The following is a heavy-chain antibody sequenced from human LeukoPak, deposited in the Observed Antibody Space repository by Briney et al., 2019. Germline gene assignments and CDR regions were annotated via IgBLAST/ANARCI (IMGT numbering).Heavy chain of an antibody. Sequence: SETLSLTCTVSGGSISSYYWSWIGQPPGKGLEWIGYIYYSGSTNYNPSLKSRVTISVDTSKNQFSLKLSSVTAADTAVYSCARAVHQERPPPLIGYYYMDVWGKGTTVTVSS. CDR2: IYYSGST. CDR3: ARAVHQERPPPLIGYYYMDV. J-gene: IGHJ6*03. V-gene: IGHV4-59*01. CDR1: GGSISSYY. D-gene: IGHD1-1*01.